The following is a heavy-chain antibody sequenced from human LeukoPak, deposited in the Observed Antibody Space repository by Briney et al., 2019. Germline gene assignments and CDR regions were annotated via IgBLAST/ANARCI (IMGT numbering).Heavy chain of an antibody. CDR3: ARLYVLLWFGEFSYYMDV. J-gene: IGHJ6*03. D-gene: IGHD3-10*01. Sequence: GGSLRLSCAASGFTFSSYSMNWVRQAPGKGLEWVSSISSSSSSFIYYADSVKGRFTISRDNAKNSLYLQMNSLRAEDTAVYYCARLYVLLWFGEFSYYMDVWGKGTTVTISS. CDR1: GFTFSSYS. CDR2: ISSSSSSFI. V-gene: IGHV3-21*01.